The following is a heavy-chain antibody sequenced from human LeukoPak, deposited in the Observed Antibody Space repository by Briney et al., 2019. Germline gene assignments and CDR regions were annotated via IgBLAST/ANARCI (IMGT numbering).Heavy chain of an antibody. CDR3: ARHRMAGSDY. J-gene: IGHJ4*02. V-gene: IGHV4-39*01. CDR1: GGCISSSSYY. D-gene: IGHD6-19*01. CDR2: IYYSGST. Sequence: SETLSLTCTVSGGCISSSSYYWGWIRQPPGKGLEWIGSIYYSGSTYYNPSLKSRVTISVDTSKNQFSLKLSSVTAADTAVCYCARHRMAGSDYWGQGTLVTVSS.